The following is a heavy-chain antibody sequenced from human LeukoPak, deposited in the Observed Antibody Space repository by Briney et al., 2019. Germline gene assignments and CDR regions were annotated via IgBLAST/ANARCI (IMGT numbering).Heavy chain of an antibody. D-gene: IGHD3-22*01. CDR2: IIPIFGTA. CDR3: ARDRYYDSSGIRGDWFDP. V-gene: IGHV1-69*05. CDR1: GGTFSSYA. J-gene: IGHJ5*02. Sequence: EASVKVSCKASGGTFSSYAISWVRQAPGQGLEWMGGIIPIFGTANYAQKFQGRVTITTDESTSTAYMELSSLRSEDTAVYYCARDRYYDSSGIRGDWFDPWGQGTLVTVSS.